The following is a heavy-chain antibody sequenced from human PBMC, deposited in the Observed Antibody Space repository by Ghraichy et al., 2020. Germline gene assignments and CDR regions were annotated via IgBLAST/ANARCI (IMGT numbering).Heavy chain of an antibody. Sequence: GESLNISCAASGFTFRDYYMTWIRQAPGKGLEWVSYISDTSIYTSYADAVKGRFTISRDNAKNSLYLQLNSLRDEDTAVYFCAREIAPTGIRKRGFDCWGQGTLVTVSS. J-gene: IGHJ4*02. CDR2: ISDTSIYT. V-gene: IGHV3-11*06. D-gene: IGHD6-13*01. CDR1: GFTFRDYY. CDR3: AREIAPTGIRKRGFDC.